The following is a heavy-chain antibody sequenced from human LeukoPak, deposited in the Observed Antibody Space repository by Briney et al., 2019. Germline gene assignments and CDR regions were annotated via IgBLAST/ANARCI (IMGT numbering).Heavy chain of an antibody. CDR3: AKQGSDTSPKYHDY. D-gene: IGHD2-2*01. V-gene: IGHV3-23*01. CDR2: MSPTGNTF. CDR1: GFAFGTYA. Sequence: GGSLRLSCAASGFAFGTYAMTWVRQAPGKGLDWVSSMSPTGNTFYYAGSAKGRFTISRDNSKNTVYLQMNSLRADDTAVYYCAKQGSDTSPKYHDYWGQGALVTVSS. J-gene: IGHJ4*02.